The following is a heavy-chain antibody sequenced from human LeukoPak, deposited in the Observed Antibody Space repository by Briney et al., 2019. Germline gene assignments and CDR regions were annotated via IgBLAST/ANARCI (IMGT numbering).Heavy chain of an antibody. V-gene: IGHV4-59*12. CDR2: IYYSGNT. CDR1: GGSLSNYY. D-gene: IGHD6-6*01. J-gene: IGHJ4*02. Sequence: SETLSLTCSVSGGSLSNYYWSWIRQPPGKGLEWIGKIYYSGNTKYSPSLESRVTISVDTSQNQFSLKVSTVTAADTAVYYCAREGAARNFDYWGQGILVTVSS. CDR3: AREGAARNFDY.